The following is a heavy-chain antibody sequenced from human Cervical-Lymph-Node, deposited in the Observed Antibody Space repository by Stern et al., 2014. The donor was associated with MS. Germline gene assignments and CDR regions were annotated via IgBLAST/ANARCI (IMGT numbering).Heavy chain of an antibody. D-gene: IGHD2-15*01. Sequence: QVQLVESGGGVVQPGRSLRLSCAASGFTLRSYGMHWVRQAPGKGLEWVAVISNDGNEKYYTDCVKGRFTISRDNSKNTLYLQMNSLRTEDTAVYYCAKDRLFCSGGGCYAMDVWGQGTTVTVSS. CDR3: AKDRLFCSGGGCYAMDV. CDR1: GFTLRSYG. CDR2: ISNDGNEK. V-gene: IGHV3-30*18. J-gene: IGHJ6*02.